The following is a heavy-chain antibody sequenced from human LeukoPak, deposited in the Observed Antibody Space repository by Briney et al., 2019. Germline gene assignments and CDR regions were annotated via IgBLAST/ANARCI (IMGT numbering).Heavy chain of an antibody. CDR1: GFTFSSYG. V-gene: IGHV3-33*01. J-gene: IGHJ5*02. CDR2: IWYDGSNK. Sequence: GRSLRLSCAASGFTFSSYGMHWVRQAPGKGLEWVAVIWYDGSNKYYADSVKGRFTISRDNSKNTLYLQMNSLRAEDTAVYYCAREVVVAATRCNWFDPWGQGTLVTVSS. D-gene: IGHD2-15*01. CDR3: AREVVVAATRCNWFDP.